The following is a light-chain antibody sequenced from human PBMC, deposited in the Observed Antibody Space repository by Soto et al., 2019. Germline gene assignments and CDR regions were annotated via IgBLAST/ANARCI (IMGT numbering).Light chain of an antibody. V-gene: IGKV3-15*01. CDR2: GAS. CDR1: QSVSSN. J-gene: IGKJ1*01. Sequence: EIVMTQSPATLSVSPGERATLSCRASQSVSSNLAWYQQKPGQAPRLLIYGASTRATGIPARFSGSGSGTAFTLTFSRLQSEDFAVYYCQQYNNWPPLTFGQGTKVEFK. CDR3: QQYNNWPPLT.